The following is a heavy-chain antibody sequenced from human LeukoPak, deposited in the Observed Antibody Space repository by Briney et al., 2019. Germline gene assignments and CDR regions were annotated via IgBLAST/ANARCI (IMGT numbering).Heavy chain of an antibody. J-gene: IGHJ5*02. CDR3: ARDWDYYDSSGSSDP. V-gene: IGHV3-9*01. Sequence: GRSLRLSCAASGFTFDDYAMHWVRQAPGKGLEWVSGISWNSGSIGYADSVKGRFTISRDNAKNSLYLQMNSLRAEDTAVYYCARDWDYYDSSGSSDPWGQGTLVTVSS. CDR1: GFTFDDYA. D-gene: IGHD3-22*01. CDR2: ISWNSGSI.